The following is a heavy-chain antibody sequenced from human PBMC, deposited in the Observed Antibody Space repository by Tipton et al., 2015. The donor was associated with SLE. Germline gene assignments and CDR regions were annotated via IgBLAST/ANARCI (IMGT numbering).Heavy chain of an antibody. V-gene: IGHV3-21*01. CDR1: GFTFSSYS. D-gene: IGHD3-22*01. J-gene: IGHJ4*02. Sequence: SLRLSCAASGFTFSSYSMNWVRQAPGKGLEWVSSISSSSYIYYADSVKGRFTISRDNAKNSLYLQMNSLRAEDTAVYYCARERYYYDSSGYYGIDYWGQGTLVTVSS. CDR3: ARERYYYDSSGYYGIDY. CDR2: ISSSSYI.